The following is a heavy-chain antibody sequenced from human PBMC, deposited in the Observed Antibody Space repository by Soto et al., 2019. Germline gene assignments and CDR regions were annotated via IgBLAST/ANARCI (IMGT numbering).Heavy chain of an antibody. D-gene: IGHD3-3*01. CDR3: AKDRAVGIFYYNYGMDV. Sequence: GGSLRLSCAASGFTFSIYGMYWVRQAPGKGLEWVAIIPYDGSNKYYADSVKGRFTISRDNSKNTLYLQMNSLRAEDTAVYYCAKDRAVGIFYYNYGMDVWGQGTTVTVSS. J-gene: IGHJ6*02. CDR2: IPYDGSNK. V-gene: IGHV3-30*18. CDR1: GFTFSIYG.